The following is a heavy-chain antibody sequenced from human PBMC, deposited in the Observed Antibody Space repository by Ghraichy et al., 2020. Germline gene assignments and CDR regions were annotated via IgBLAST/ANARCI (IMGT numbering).Heavy chain of an antibody. D-gene: IGHD2-8*02. CDR1: GGSISSYY. V-gene: IGHV4-59*01. J-gene: IGHJ2*01. CDR3: ARVKSASDASPTGLRFSYWYFDL. Sequence: SETLSLTCTVSGGSISSYYWSWIRQPPGKGLEWIGYIYYSGSTNYNPSLKSRVTISVDTSKNQFSLKLSPVTAADTAVYYFARVKSASDASPTGLRFSYWYFDLWGRGTLVTVSS. CDR2: IYYSGST.